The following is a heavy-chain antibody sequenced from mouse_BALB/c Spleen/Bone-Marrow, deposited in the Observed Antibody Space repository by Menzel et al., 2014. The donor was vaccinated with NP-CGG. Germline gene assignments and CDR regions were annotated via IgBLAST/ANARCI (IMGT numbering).Heavy chain of an antibody. D-gene: IGHD1-1*01. CDR1: GYTSTDYW. Sequence: VQLQQSGAELAKPGASVKMSCKASGYTSTDYWMHWVKQRPGQGLEWIGYINPSSGYTEYNQKFKDKATLTAGKSSSTAYMQLNILTSEDSAVYYCARRYGSLWYFDVWGAGTTVTVSS. J-gene: IGHJ1*01. V-gene: IGHV1-7*01. CDR3: ARRYGSLWYFDV. CDR2: INPSSGYT.